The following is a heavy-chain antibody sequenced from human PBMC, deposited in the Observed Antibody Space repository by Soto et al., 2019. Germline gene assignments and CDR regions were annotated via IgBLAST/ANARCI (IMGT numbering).Heavy chain of an antibody. Sequence: QVQLQESGPGLVKPSGTLSLTCAVSSGSISSSNWWSWVRQPPGKGLEWIGEIYHSGSTNYNPSLKSRVTISVDKSKNQFSLKLSSVTAADTAVYYCARSHPGTTGTTKYNWFDPWGQGTLVTVSS. V-gene: IGHV4-4*02. CDR2: IYHSGST. CDR3: ARSHPGTTGTTKYNWFDP. CDR1: SGSISSSNW. J-gene: IGHJ5*02. D-gene: IGHD1-1*01.